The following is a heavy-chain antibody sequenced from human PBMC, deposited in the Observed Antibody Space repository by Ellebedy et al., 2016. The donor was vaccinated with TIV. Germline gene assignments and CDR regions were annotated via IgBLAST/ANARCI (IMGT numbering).Heavy chain of an antibody. D-gene: IGHD2-21*02. V-gene: IGHV3-73*01. CDR2: IRNKANSYAT. J-gene: IGHJ4*02. Sequence: PGGSLRLSCAASGFTFNSYAINWVRQASGKGLEWVGRIRNKANSYATAYATSVKGRFTISRDDSKNTAYLQMNSLKTVDTAVYYCTRRTYCGGDCYSFDYWGQGILVTVSS. CDR1: GFTFNSYA. CDR3: TRRTYCGGDCYSFDY.